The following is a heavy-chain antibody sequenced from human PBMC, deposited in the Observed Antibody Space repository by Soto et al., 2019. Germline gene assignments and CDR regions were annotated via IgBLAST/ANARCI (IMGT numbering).Heavy chain of an antibody. J-gene: IGHJ4*02. CDR3: GRHLRIEAADFDY. V-gene: IGHV5-10-1*01. Sequence: PGAALQSSCKGPGGSYTSYRFGSVHQMPGKGLEWMGRIDPSDSYTNYSPSFQGHVTISVDKSISTAYVQWSSLRASDTAIYYCGRHLRIEAADFDYWGQGTLVTVSS. D-gene: IGHD6-13*01. CDR2: IDPSDSYT. CDR1: GGSYTSYR.